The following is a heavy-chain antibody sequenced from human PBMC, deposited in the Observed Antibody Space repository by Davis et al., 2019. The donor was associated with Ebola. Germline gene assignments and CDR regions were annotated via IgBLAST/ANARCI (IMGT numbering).Heavy chain of an antibody. CDR3: ARQPYSSSSGWAY. V-gene: IGHV5-51*01. J-gene: IGHJ4*02. CDR1: GYSFSSYW. CDR2: IYPGDSDT. D-gene: IGHD6-6*01. Sequence: PGGSLRLSCKGSGYSFSSYWIGWVRQMAGKGLEWMGIIYPGDSDTRYSPSFQGQVTISADKSISTAYLQWSSLKAWDTAMYYCARQPYSSSSGWAYWGQGTLVTVSS.